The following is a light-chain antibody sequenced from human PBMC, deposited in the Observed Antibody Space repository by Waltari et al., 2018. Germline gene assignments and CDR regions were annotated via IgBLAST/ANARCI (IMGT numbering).Light chain of an antibody. CDR2: MVS. J-gene: IGKJ1*01. CDR1: ESLVHTAGNTY. V-gene: IGKV2-30*02. CDR3: RQSTHWPPWT. Sequence: DVVMTQSPLSLPVTLGQPASISCRSSESLVHTAGNTYLHWFQQRPGQSHRRLSYMVSQRESGVPDRCSGRGSGTDFTRKSSRVEAEDVGIYYCRQSTHWPPWTFGQGTKVEIK.